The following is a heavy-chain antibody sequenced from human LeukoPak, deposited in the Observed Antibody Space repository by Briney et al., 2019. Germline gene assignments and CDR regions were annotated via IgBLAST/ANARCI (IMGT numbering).Heavy chain of an antibody. J-gene: IGHJ4*02. CDR3: AAWTDRGYSY. Sequence: GGSLRLSCTASGFTFSRSWMNWIRQAPGKGLEWVANINPDGDGMRFVDSVKGRFTMSRDNAQGSLHLQMNSLRVEDTAFYYCAAWTDRGYSYWGQGVLVTVSS. CDR2: INPDGDGM. CDR1: GFTFSRSW. V-gene: IGHV3-7*01. D-gene: IGHD5-12*01.